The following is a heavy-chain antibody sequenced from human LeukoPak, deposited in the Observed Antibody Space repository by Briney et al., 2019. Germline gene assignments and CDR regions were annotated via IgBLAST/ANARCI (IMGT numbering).Heavy chain of an antibody. CDR1: GYTFTSYY. J-gene: IGHJ4*02. V-gene: IGHV1-46*01. D-gene: IGHD6-19*01. CDR2: INPSGGST. Sequence: GASVKVSCKASGYTFTSYYMHWVRQAPGQGLEWMGIINPSGGSTSLAQNFQGRVTMTRDMSTSTVSMELSSLRSEDTAMYYCARGSVVGFADYFDSWGRGTLVTVSS. CDR3: ARGSVVGFADYFDS.